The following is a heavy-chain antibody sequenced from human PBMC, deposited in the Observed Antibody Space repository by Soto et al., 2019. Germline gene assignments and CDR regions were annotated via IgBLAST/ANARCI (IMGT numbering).Heavy chain of an antibody. CDR2: NNNSSSYT. J-gene: IGHJ2*01. V-gene: IGHV3-11*05. Sequence: QVQLVESGGGLVKHGGSLRLSCAASGFTLSDYYMSWIRQAPGKGLEWISYNNNSSSYTNYADSVKGRVTISRDTAKNSLYLQMNSLRAAEAAVYYCARTIAAAGGRRYFDLWGRGTLVTVSS. CDR3: ARTIAAAGGRRYFDL. D-gene: IGHD6-13*01. CDR1: GFTLSDYY.